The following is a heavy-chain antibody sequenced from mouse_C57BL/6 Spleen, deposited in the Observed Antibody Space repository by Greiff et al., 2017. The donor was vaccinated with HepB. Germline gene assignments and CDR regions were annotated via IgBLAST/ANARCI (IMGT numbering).Heavy chain of an antibody. Sequence: EVQLVESGGGLVQPGGSMKLSCVASGFTFSNYWMNWVRQSPEKGLEWVAQIRLKSDNYATHYAESVKGRFTISRDDSKSSVYLQMNNLRAEDTGIYYCTGLDSYYAMDYWGQGTSVTVSS. D-gene: IGHD3-2*01. CDR3: TGLDSYYAMDY. CDR2: IRLKSDNYAT. J-gene: IGHJ4*01. CDR1: GFTFSNYW. V-gene: IGHV6-3*01.